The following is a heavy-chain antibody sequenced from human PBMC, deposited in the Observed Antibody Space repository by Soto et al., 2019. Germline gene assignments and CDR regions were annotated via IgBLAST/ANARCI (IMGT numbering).Heavy chain of an antibody. Sequence: QVQLQESGPGLVKPSQTLSLTCTVSGCSISSGDYYWSWIRQPPGKGLEWIGYIYYSGSTYYNPSLKGRVTISVDTYKNQFSLKLSSVTAADTAVYYCASRGVWWGGFLDHWGQGTLVTVSS. CDR3: ASRGVWWGGFLDH. J-gene: IGHJ4*02. CDR2: IYYSGST. D-gene: IGHD2-21*01. V-gene: IGHV4-30-4*01. CDR1: GCSISSGDYY.